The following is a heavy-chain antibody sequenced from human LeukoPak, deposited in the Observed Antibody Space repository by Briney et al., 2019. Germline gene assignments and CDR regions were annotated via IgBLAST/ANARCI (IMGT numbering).Heavy chain of an antibody. D-gene: IGHD4-23*01. CDR1: GFTFSSYA. CDR2: ISGSGGST. V-gene: IGHV3-23*01. J-gene: IGHJ5*02. Sequence: RGSLRLSCAASGFTFSSYAVSWVRQAPGKGLEWVSAISGSGGSTYYADSVKGRFTISRDNSKNTLYLQMNSLRAEDTAVYYCAKHVTRVVYSRLFDPWGQGTLVTVSS. CDR3: AKHVTRVVYSRLFDP.